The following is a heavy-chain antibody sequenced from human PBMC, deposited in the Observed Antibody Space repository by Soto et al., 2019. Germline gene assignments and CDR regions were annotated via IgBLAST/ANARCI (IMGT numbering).Heavy chain of an antibody. CDR3: AKNPENYYYGMDV. CDR2: IIPIFGTA. Sequence: QVQLVQSGAEVKKPGSSVKVSCKASGGTFSSYAISWVRQAPGQGLEWMGGIIPIFGTANYAQKFQGRVTIPADESTSPAYMEMSSLRSEDTVVYYCAKNPENYYYGMDVWGQGTTVTVSS. CDR1: GGTFSSYA. J-gene: IGHJ6*02. V-gene: IGHV1-69*12.